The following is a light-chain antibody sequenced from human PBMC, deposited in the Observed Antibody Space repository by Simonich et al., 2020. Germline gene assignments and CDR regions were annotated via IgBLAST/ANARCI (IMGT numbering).Light chain of an antibody. CDR1: QGISSA. V-gene: IGKV1-13*02. CDR2: DAS. CDR3: QQYYSYSWT. Sequence: AIQLTQSPSSLSASVGDRVTITCRASQGISSALAWYQQKPGKAPKLLIYDASSWESGVPSRFSGSGSGTDFTLTISSLQSEDFATYYCQQYYSYSWTFGQGTKVEIK. J-gene: IGKJ1*01.